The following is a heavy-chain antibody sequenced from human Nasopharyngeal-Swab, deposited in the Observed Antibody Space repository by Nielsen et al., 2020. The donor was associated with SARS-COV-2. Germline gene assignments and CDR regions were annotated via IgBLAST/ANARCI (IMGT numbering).Heavy chain of an antibody. CDR1: GGTFSSYA. Sequence: SVKVTCKASGGTFSSYAISWVRQAPGQGVEWMGGIIPIVGTANYAQKLQGRVTITADESTSTACIELSSLRSEDTAVYYCARVDSTVTTEWYFDLWGRGTLVTVSS. J-gene: IGHJ2*01. V-gene: IGHV1-69*13. CDR3: ARVDSTVTTEWYFDL. CDR2: IIPIVGTA. D-gene: IGHD4-17*01.